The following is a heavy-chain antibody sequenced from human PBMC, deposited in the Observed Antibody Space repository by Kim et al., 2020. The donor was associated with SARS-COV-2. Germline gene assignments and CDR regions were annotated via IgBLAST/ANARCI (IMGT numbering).Heavy chain of an antibody. CDR1: GGTFSSYA. CDR2: SIPIFGTA. Sequence: SVKVSCKASGGTFSSYAISWVRQAPGQGLEWMGGSIPIFGTANYAQKFQGRVTITADEYTSTAYMELSSLRSEDTAVYYCARGGIVVVTADAFDIWGQGTMVTVSS. J-gene: IGHJ3*02. D-gene: IGHD2-21*02. CDR3: ARGGIVVVTADAFDI. V-gene: IGHV1-69*13.